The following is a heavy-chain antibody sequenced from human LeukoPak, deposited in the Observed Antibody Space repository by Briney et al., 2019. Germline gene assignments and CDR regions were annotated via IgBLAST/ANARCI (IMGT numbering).Heavy chain of an antibody. CDR2: ISYDGSNK. Sequence: GGSLRLSCAASGFTFSSYAMHWVRQAPGKGLEWVAVISYDGSNKYYADSVKGRFTISRDNSKNTLYLQMNSLRAEDTAVYYCVRPPYGYSYGIAQGGDYWGQGTLVTVSS. CDR3: VRPPYGYSYGIAQGGDY. D-gene: IGHD5-18*01. V-gene: IGHV3-30-3*01. J-gene: IGHJ4*02. CDR1: GFTFSSYA.